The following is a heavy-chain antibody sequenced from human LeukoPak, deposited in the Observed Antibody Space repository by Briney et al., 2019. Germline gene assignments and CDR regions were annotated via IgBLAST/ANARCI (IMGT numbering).Heavy chain of an antibody. D-gene: IGHD3-9*01. V-gene: IGHV1-58*02. CDR1: GFTFSSSA. J-gene: IGHJ4*02. CDR3: AAGRYFDLVDY. Sequence: SVKVSCKASGFTFSSSAMQWVRQARGQRLEWTGWIVVGSGNTNYAQKFQERVTITRDMSTSTAYMELSSLRSEDTAVYYCAAGRYFDLVDYWGQGTLVTVSS. CDR2: IVVGSGNT.